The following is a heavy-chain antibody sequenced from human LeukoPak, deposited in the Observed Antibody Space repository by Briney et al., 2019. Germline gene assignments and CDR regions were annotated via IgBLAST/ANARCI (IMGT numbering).Heavy chain of an antibody. CDR2: ISSSGSTI. V-gene: IGHV3-48*03. Sequence: AGGSLRLSCAASGFTFSSYEMNWVRQAPGKGLEWVSYISSSGSTIYYADSVKGRFTISRDNAKNSLYLQMNSLRAEDTAVYYCARDLSGGIAVAGGFDYWGQGTLVTVSS. J-gene: IGHJ4*02. CDR1: GFTFSSYE. CDR3: ARDLSGGIAVAGGFDY. D-gene: IGHD6-19*01.